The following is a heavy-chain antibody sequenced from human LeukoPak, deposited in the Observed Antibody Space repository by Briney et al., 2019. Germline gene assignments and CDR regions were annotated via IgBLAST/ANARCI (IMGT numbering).Heavy chain of an antibody. CDR3: ARHASTIFGVVTDPYFDY. D-gene: IGHD3-3*01. V-gene: IGHV4-59*08. J-gene: IGHJ4*02. CDR1: GGSISSYY. CDR2: IYYSGST. Sequence: SSETLSLTCTVSGGSISSYYWSWIRQPPGKGLEWIGYIYYSGSTNYNPSLKSRVTISVDTSKNQFSLKLSSVTAADTAVYYCARHASTIFGVVTDPYFDYWGQGTLVTVSS.